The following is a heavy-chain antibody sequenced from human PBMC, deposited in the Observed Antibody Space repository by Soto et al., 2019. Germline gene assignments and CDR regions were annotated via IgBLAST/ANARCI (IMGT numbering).Heavy chain of an antibody. Sequence: SLRLSCAASGFTFSSYWMHWVRQAPGKGLVWVSRVNSDGSSTSYADSVKGRFTISRDNAKNTLNLQMNSLRAEDTAVYYCARERGNSGSYLGVYYYYGMDVWGQGTTVTVSS. CDR1: GFTFSSYW. J-gene: IGHJ6*02. D-gene: IGHD1-26*01. V-gene: IGHV3-74*01. CDR3: ARERGNSGSYLGVYYYYGMDV. CDR2: VNSDGSST.